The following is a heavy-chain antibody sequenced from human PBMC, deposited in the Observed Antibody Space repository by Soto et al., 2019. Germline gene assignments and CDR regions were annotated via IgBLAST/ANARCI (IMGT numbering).Heavy chain of an antibody. CDR1: GLEFTRHT. CDR3: ARLRCWGGESSYPLDI. CDR2: IIAGTGVT. V-gene: IGHV1-3*01. D-gene: IGHD2-21*01. Sequence: QVQLVQSGAEVKKPGASVKVSCKASGLEFTRHTIHWVRQAPGQRPEWMGWIIAGTGVTKYSQNFLGRLTITRDTTANTVYMVLTSLRSEDTAVYYCARLRCWGGESSYPLDIWGQGTNVTVSS. J-gene: IGHJ3*02.